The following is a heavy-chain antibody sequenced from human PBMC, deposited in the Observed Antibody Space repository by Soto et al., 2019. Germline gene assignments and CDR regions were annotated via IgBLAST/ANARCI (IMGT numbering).Heavy chain of an antibody. D-gene: IGHD3-9*01. CDR3: ARASHYDVLPAYRGFNYYYGMDV. J-gene: IGHJ6*02. CDR2: INAGNGNT. Sequence: GASVKVSCKASGYSFTTYTMHWVRQAPGQRLEWMGWINAGNGNTKYSQNFQGRVTITRDTSTSTAYMELSSLRSEDTAVYYCARASHYDVLPAYRGFNYYYGMDVWGQGTTVTVSS. V-gene: IGHV1-3*01. CDR1: GYSFTTYT.